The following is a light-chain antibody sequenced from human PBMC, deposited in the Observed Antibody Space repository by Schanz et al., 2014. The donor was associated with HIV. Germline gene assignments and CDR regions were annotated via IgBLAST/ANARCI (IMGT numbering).Light chain of an antibody. V-gene: IGLV1-47*01. Sequence: QSVLTQPPSASGTPGQRVTISCSGSSSNVGTNYVYWYQQLPGMAPKLLVYKNHQRPSGVPDRFSGSKSGTSASLAISGLQSEDEGDYYCQSYDSSLSGYVVFGGGTKVTVL. CDR1: SSNVGTNY. J-gene: IGLJ2*01. CDR2: KNH. CDR3: QSYDSSLSGYVV.